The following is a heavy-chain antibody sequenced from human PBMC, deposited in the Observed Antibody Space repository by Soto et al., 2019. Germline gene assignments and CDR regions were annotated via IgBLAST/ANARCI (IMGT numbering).Heavy chain of an antibody. Sequence: GGSLRLSCAASGFTFSSYAMHWVRQAPGKGLGWVSAVTASGGTTYYADSVRGRFTISRDNSKNTLSLQMNNLSAEDTAVYYCAGGSDYNNYFFEYWGQGTLVTVSS. CDR1: GFTFSSYA. D-gene: IGHD4-4*01. J-gene: IGHJ4*02. CDR2: VTASGGTT. CDR3: AGGSDYNNYFFEY. V-gene: IGHV3-23*01.